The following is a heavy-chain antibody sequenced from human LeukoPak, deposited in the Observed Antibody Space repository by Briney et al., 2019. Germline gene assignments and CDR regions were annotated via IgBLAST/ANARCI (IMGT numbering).Heavy chain of an antibody. V-gene: IGHV3-7*03. CDR2: IKQDGSEK. CDR3: ARESRIVEGDGYYMDV. D-gene: IGHD1-26*01. CDR1: GFTFSSYW. J-gene: IGHJ6*03. Sequence: PGGSLRLSCAASGFTFSSYWMSWVRQAPGKGLEWVANIKQDGSEKYYVDSVKGRFTISRDNAKNTLYLQMNSLRAEDTAVYYCARESRIVEGDGYYMDVWGKGTTVTISS.